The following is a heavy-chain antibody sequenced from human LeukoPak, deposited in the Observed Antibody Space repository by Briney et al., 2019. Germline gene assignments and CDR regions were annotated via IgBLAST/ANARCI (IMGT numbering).Heavy chain of an antibody. CDR2: ISSSSYT. J-gene: IGHJ4*02. V-gene: IGHV3-11*06. Sequence: GGSLRLSCAASGFTFSDYYMSWIRQAPGKGLEWVSYISSSSYTNYADSVKGRFTISRDNAKNSLYLQMNSLRAEDTAVYYCAREINDSGYDCLDYWGQGTLVTVSS. CDR1: GFTFSDYY. D-gene: IGHD5-12*01. CDR3: AREINDSGYDCLDY.